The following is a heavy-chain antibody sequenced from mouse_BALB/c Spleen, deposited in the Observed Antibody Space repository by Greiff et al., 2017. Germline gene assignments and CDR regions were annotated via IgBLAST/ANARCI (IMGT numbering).Heavy chain of an antibody. D-gene: IGHD2-4*01. J-gene: IGHJ2*01. CDR3: ARGGYDYDDYFDY. V-gene: IGHV5-6-5*01. Sequence: EVKLVESGGGLVQPGGSRKLSCAASGFTFSSYAMSWVRQTPEKRLEWVASISSGGSTYYPDSVKGRFTISRDNARNILYLQMSSLRSEDTAMYYCARGGYDYDDYFDYWGQGTTLTVSS. CDR2: ISSGGST. CDR1: GFTFSSYA.